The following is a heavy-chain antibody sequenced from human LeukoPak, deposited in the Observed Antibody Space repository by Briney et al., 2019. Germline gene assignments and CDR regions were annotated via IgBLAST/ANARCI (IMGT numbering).Heavy chain of an antibody. CDR1: GGSISSSSAY. CDR2: IYYSKNT. V-gene: IGHV4-39*01. Sequence: SETLSLTCTVSGGSISSSSAYWGWIRQPPGKGLEWIGSIYYSKNTYYNPPLKSRVTISADTSKNQFSLTLGPVSATDTAVYYCVSPRGFSYGYFDYWGQGTLVTVSS. CDR3: VSPRGFSYGYFDY. J-gene: IGHJ4*02. D-gene: IGHD5-18*01.